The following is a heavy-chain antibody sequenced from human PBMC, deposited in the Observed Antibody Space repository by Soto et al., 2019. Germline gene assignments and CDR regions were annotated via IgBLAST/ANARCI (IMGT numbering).Heavy chain of an antibody. Sequence: PSQTLTLTCTVAGFSLRTPGVRISWLRQPPGKALEWLGRVDWNDDSFYDTSLTTRLTISKENSKNRVVLTLTNVDPVDTATYYCARMKLLGPYYFDFWGQGALVTVSS. V-gene: IGHV2-70*04. D-gene: IGHD1-26*01. J-gene: IGHJ4*02. CDR2: VDWNDDS. CDR1: GFSLRTPGVR. CDR3: ARMKLLGPYYFDF.